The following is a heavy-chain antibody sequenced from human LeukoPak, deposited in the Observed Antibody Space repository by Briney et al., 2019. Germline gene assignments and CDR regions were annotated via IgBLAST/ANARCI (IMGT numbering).Heavy chain of an antibody. D-gene: IGHD3-10*01. V-gene: IGHV3-30-3*01. Sequence: GGSLRLSCAASGFTFSSYAMHWVRQAPGKGLEWVAVISYDGSNKYYADSVKGRFTISRDNSKNTLYLQMNSLRAEDTAVYYCARDRYYYGSGSYFVHWGQGTLVTVSS. J-gene: IGHJ4*02. CDR3: ARDRYYYGSGSYFVH. CDR1: GFTFSSYA. CDR2: ISYDGSNK.